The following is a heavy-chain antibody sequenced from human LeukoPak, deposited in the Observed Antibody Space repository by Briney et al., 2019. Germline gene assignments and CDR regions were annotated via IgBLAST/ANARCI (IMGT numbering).Heavy chain of an antibody. Sequence: GGSLRLSCAASGFTFSSYSMNCVRQAPGKGLEWVSYISSSSSTIYYADSVKGRFTISRDNSKNTLYLQMNSLRAEDTAVYYCARVPLKGCSSTSCYAGGYFQHWGQGTLVTVSS. J-gene: IGHJ1*01. CDR3: ARVPLKGCSSTSCYAGGYFQH. D-gene: IGHD2-2*01. CDR1: GFTFSSYS. V-gene: IGHV3-48*01. CDR2: ISSSSSTI.